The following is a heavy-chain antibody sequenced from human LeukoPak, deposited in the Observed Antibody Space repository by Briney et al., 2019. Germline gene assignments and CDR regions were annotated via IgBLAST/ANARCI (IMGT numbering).Heavy chain of an antibody. Sequence: ASVKVSCKTSGYTFTGYYMHWVRQAPGQGLEWMGWINPNSGGTNYAQKFQGRVIMTRDTSISTAYMELSRLRSDDTAVYYCARGGAYDFWSGYPPGTFDYWGQGTLVTVSS. CDR3: ARGGAYDFWSGYPPGTFDY. D-gene: IGHD3-3*01. CDR2: INPNSGGT. V-gene: IGHV1-2*02. CDR1: GYTFTGYY. J-gene: IGHJ4*02.